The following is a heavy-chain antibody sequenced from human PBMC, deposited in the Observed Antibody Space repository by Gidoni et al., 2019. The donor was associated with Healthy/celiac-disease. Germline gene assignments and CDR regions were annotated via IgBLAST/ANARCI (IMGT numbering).Heavy chain of an antibody. D-gene: IGHD2-8*01. J-gene: IGHJ6*02. Sequence: EVQLVESGGGLVQPGRSLRLSCAASGFTFDDYAMHWVRQAPGKGLEWVSGIIWNGGSVGYADSVKGRFTISRDSAKKSLYLQMDNLRAEDTALYYCAKGSRPMLAYALDVWGQGTTVTVSS. CDR2: IIWNGGSV. CDR1: GFTFDDYA. V-gene: IGHV3-9*01. CDR3: AKGSRPMLAYALDV.